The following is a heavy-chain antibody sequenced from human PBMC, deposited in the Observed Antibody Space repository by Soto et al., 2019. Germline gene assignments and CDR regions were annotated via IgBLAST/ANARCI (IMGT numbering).Heavy chain of an antibody. CDR1: GFTFDDYC. CDR2: INWNGGST. J-gene: IGHJ4*02. Sequence: GGSLRLSFAAPGFTFDDYCMSWVRQAPGKGLEWVSGINWNGGSTGYADSVKGRFTISRDNAKNSLYLQMNSLRAEDTALYYCARLYSSAWYGPGRYWGQGTLVTVSS. V-gene: IGHV3-20*03. D-gene: IGHD6-13*01. CDR3: ARLYSSAWYGPGRY.